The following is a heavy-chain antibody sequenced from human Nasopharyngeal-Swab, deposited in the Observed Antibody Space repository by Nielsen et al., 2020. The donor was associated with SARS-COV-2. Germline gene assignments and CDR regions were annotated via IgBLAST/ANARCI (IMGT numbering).Heavy chain of an antibody. V-gene: IGHV3-9*01. Sequence: GGSLRLCCAASGFTFSSYAMSWVRQAPGKGLERVSGISWNSGSIGYADSVKGRFTISRDNAKNSLYLQMNSLRAEDTALYYCAKGMGYSYGYELYYYYYGMDVWGQGTTVTVSS. J-gene: IGHJ6*02. CDR1: GFTFSSYA. CDR2: ISWNSGSI. CDR3: AKGMGYSYGYELYYYYYGMDV. D-gene: IGHD5-18*01.